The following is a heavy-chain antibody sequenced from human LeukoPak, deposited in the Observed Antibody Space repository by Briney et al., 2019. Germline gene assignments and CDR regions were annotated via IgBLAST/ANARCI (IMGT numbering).Heavy chain of an antibody. V-gene: IGHV1-18*01. Sequence: ASVKVSCKASGYTFTNFGITWVRQAPGQGLEWMGWISVYNGNTNYAQNLQGRVTLTTDTSTSTAYMELRSLRSDDTALYYCARTCSSSSCYMVHWGQGTLVTVSS. CDR2: ISVYNGNT. CDR1: GYTFTNFG. D-gene: IGHD2-2*02. J-gene: IGHJ4*02. CDR3: ARTCSSSSCYMVH.